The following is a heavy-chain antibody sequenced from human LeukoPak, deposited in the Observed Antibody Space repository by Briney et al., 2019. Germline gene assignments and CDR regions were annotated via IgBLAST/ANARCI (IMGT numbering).Heavy chain of an antibody. CDR3: ARGFASTWYYFDY. V-gene: IGHV4-59*01. Sequence: SETLSLTCTVSRGSINNYYWSWIRRPPGKGLEWIGYIYYSGSANYNPSLKSRVTILVDTSKSQFSLKLTSVTAADTAVYYCARGFASTWYYFDYWGQGALVTVSS. CDR1: RGSINNYY. D-gene: IGHD6-13*01. CDR2: IYYSGSA. J-gene: IGHJ4*02.